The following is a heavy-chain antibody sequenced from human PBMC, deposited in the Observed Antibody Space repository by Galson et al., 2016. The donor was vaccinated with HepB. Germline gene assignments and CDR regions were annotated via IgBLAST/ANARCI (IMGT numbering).Heavy chain of an antibody. V-gene: IGHV4-31*03. CDR2: IYSSGYS. J-gene: IGHJ3*01. CDR3: ARDSSSGLRTVDV. D-gene: IGHD4-17*01. Sequence: TLSLTCTVSGGSISSGDYYWTWIRQRPGKGLEWIGYIYSSGYSYSNPSLKNRLAISADTSKNQFSLKLNPVTAADTAVYYCARDSSSGLRTVDVWGQGRMVTVSS. CDR1: GGSISSGDYY.